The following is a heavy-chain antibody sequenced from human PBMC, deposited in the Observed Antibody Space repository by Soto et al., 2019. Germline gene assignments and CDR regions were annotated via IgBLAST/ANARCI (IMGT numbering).Heavy chain of an antibody. CDR1: GGSFSGYY. D-gene: IGHD3-22*01. Sequence: PSETLSLTCAVYGGSFSGYYWSWIRQPPGKGLEWIGEINHSGSTNYNPSLKSRVTISVDTSKNQFSLKLSSVTAADTAVYYCARRIGRSGYLQYFDYCGKGPLVTVSS. V-gene: IGHV4-34*01. CDR3: ARRIGRSGYLQYFDY. J-gene: IGHJ4*02. CDR2: INHSGST.